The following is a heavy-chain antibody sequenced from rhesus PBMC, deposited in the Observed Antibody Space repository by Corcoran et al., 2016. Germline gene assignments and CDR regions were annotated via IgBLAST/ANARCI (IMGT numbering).Heavy chain of an antibody. CDR3: TRDRYSNPDITLFDY. J-gene: IGHJ4*01. CDR2: ISPYNRIK. D-gene: IGHD4-23*01. CDR1: GYTFTSYY. Sequence: QVQLVQSGDEIKQPGASVKLSGKAAGYTFTSYYMHWVRQATGQGLEWIGLISPYNRIKGYAQNVQGRVTITTNTSTCTGYMVLSSLRSEDTAVYYCTRDRYSNPDITLFDYWGQGVLVTVSS. V-gene: IGHV1-1*01.